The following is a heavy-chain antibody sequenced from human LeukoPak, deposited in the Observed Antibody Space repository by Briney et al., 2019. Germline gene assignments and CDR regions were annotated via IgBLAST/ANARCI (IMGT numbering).Heavy chain of an antibody. D-gene: IGHD6-19*01. Sequence: GGSLRLSCAAAGFTFSNYAMTWVRQAPGRGLEWVSSISGSGGSTYYADSVKGRFTISRDNSKNTLYLQMYSLRAEDTAVYYCARVSLGLGDWGQGTLVTVSS. J-gene: IGHJ4*02. CDR3: ARVSLGLGD. V-gene: IGHV3-23*01. CDR2: ISGSGGST. CDR1: GFTFSNYA.